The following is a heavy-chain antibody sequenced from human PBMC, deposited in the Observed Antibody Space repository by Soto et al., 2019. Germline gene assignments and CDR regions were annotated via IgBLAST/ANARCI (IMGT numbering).Heavy chain of an antibody. D-gene: IGHD2-2*01. V-gene: IGHV1-18*01. J-gene: IGHJ2*01. CDR2: ISGYNGNT. CDR3: ARRCSSTRCLDV. Sequence: QVQLVKSGAEVKKPGASVKVSCKASGYTFTSYGICWVRQAPGQGLEWMGWISGYNGNTNYAQNLQGRVTMTTDTTTSTVYMELRSLRSDDTAVYYCARRCSSTRCLDVWGRGTLVIVSS. CDR1: GYTFTSYG.